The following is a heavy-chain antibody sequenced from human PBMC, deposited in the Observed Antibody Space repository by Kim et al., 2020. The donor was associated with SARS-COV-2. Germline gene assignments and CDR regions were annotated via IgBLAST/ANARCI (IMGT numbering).Heavy chain of an antibody. Sequence: ASVKVSCQASGYRFTAYGMNWVRQAPGQGLEWMGWIDADGGKANYAKRFQDRITMTTDTSTATLYMELRSLRSDDTAVYFCARVHPSGGRGYYGSTGPRDYWGQGTLVTVSS. CDR1: GYRFTAYG. CDR3: ARVHPSGGRGYYGSTGPRDY. CDR2: IDADGGKA. V-gene: IGHV1-18*04. J-gene: IGHJ4*02. D-gene: IGHD1-26*01.